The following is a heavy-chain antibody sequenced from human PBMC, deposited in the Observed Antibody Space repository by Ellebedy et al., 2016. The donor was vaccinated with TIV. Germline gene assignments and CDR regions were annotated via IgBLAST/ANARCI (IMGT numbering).Heavy chain of an antibody. CDR3: ASLGGRQRYSD. J-gene: IGHJ4*02. D-gene: IGHD4-11*01. CDR1: GFTFSSYA. V-gene: IGHV3-7*01. Sequence: GGSLRLSCAASGFTFSSYAMSWVRQAPGKGLEWVANIKQDGSKRYHVDSVKGRFTISRDNAMNSLYLQMNSLRVGDTAVYYCASLGGRQRYSDWGQGTLVTVST. CDR2: IKQDGSKR.